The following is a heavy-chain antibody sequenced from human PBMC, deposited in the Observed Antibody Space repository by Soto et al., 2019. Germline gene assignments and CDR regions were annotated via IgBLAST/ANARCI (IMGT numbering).Heavy chain of an antibody. CDR2: FIFSFSYL. D-gene: IGHD2-15*01. V-gene: IGHV3-21*01. CDR1: GFTFSSYS. J-gene: IGHJ6*03. CDR3: ARSIGYCSGGSCYMDV. Sequence: LRLSCAASGFTFSSYSMNWVRQAPGKGLEWVLSFIFSFSYLYYADSVKGRFTISRDNAKNSLYLQMNSLRAEDTALYYCARSIGYCSGGSCYMDVWGKGTTVTVSS.